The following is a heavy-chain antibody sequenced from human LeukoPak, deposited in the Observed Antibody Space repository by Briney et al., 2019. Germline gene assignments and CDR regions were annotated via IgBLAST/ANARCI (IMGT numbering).Heavy chain of an antibody. J-gene: IGHJ4*02. Sequence: ASVKVSCKASGYTFTSYGISWVRQAPGQGLEWMGWTSAYNGNTNYAQKLQGRVTMTTDTSTSTAYMELRSLRPDDTAVYYCARAYSSGSPFDYWGQGTLVTVSS. CDR3: ARAYSSGSPFDY. CDR2: TSAYNGNT. V-gene: IGHV1-18*01. D-gene: IGHD6-19*01. CDR1: GYTFTSYG.